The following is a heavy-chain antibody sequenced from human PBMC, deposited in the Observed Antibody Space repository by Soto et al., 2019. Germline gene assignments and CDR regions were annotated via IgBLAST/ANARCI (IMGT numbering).Heavy chain of an antibody. V-gene: IGHV5-51*01. J-gene: IGHJ6*02. CDR2: IYPGDSDT. CDR3: ATTSAAGKYYYGMDV. D-gene: IGHD6-13*01. CDR1: GYSFTSYW. Sequence: PGESLKISCKGSGYSFTSYWIGWVRQMPWKGLEWMGIIYPGDSDTRYSPSFQGQVTISADKSISTAYLQWSSLKASDTAMYYCATTSAAGKYYYGMDVWGQGTTVTVSS.